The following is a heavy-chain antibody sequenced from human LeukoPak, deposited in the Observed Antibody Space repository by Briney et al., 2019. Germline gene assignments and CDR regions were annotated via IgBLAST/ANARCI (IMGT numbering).Heavy chain of an antibody. J-gene: IGHJ4*02. V-gene: IGHV3-64D*06. CDR2: LSMNVQTT. CDR1: GFPFTRHV. D-gene: IGHD1-7*01. Sequence: GGSLRLSCPASGFPFTRHVMHWVRQAPGKGLQYVSGLSMNVQTTYYAGSVKGRFTISRDSSKNTVDLQMNSLTAEDAAVYYCVREGRELRTNFDYWGQGTLVSVSS. CDR3: VREGRELRTNFDY.